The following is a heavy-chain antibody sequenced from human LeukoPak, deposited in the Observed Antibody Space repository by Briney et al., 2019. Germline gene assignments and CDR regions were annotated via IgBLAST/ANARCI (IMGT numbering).Heavy chain of an antibody. V-gene: IGHV3-11*01. J-gene: IGHJ3*02. CDR2: ISSSGSTI. D-gene: IGHD6-13*01. CDR3: ARDQIAAEYAFDI. CDR1: GFTFSDYY. Sequence: GGSLRLSCAASGFTFSDYYMSWIRQAPGKGLEWVSYISSSGSTIYYADSVKGRFTISRDNAKNSLYLQMNSLRAEDTAVYYCARDQIAAEYAFDIWGQGTMVTVSS.